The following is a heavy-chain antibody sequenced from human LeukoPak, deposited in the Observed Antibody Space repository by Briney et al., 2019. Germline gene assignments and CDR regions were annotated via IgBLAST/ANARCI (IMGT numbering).Heavy chain of an antibody. V-gene: IGHV1-2*02. Sequence: ASVKVSFKASGYTFTVYYMHWVRQAPGQGLEWMGWINPNSGGTNYAQKFQGRVTMTRDTSISTAYMELSRLRSDDTAVYYCAREYYDSSGYSRFDYWGQGTLVTVSS. D-gene: IGHD3-22*01. CDR3: AREYYDSSGYSRFDY. CDR1: GYTFTVYY. CDR2: INPNSGGT. J-gene: IGHJ4*02.